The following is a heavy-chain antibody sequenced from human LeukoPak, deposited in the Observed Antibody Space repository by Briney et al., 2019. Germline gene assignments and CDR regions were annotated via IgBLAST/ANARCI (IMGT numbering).Heavy chain of an antibody. CDR1: GYTLTELS. V-gene: IGHV1-24*01. CDR3: ATVGTMRSRFREFDY. CDR2: FDPEDGET. J-gene: IGHJ4*02. Sequence: ASVKVSCKVSGYTLTELSMHWVRQAPGKGLEWMGGFDPEDGETIYAQKFQGRVTMTEDTSTDTAYMELSSLRSEDTAVYYCATVGTMRSRFREFDYWGQGTLVTVS. D-gene: IGHD1-14*01.